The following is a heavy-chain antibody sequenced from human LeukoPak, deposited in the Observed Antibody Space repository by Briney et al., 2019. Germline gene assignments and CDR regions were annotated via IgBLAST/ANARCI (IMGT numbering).Heavy chain of an antibody. CDR1: GNSFNSYW. CDR2: IYPDNSDT. Sequence: GESLKISCKGSGNSFNSYWIGWVRQMPGKGLEWMGIIYPDNSDTRYSPAFQGQVTISADKSISTAYLQWSSLKASDTAMYYCVRHQSADYWGQGTLVTVSS. J-gene: IGHJ4*02. CDR3: VRHQSADY. V-gene: IGHV5-51*01.